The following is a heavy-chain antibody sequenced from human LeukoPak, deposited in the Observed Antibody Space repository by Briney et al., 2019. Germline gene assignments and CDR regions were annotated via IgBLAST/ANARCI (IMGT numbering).Heavy chain of an antibody. Sequence: GASVKVSCKASGYTFTGYYMHWVRQAPGQGLEWMGWINPNSGGTNYAQKFQGRVTMTRDTSISTAYMELSRLRSDDTAVYYCARVLAVAGPYDAFDIWGQGTMVTVSS. CDR2: INPNSGGT. CDR3: ARVLAVAGPYDAFDI. V-gene: IGHV1-2*02. J-gene: IGHJ3*02. D-gene: IGHD6-19*01. CDR1: GYTFTGYY.